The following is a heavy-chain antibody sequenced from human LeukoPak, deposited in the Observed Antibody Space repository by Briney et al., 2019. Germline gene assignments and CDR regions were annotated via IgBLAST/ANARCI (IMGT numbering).Heavy chain of an antibody. CDR3: ARDPGDYYGSGSSDAFDI. J-gene: IGHJ3*02. CDR2: IYGGGST. V-gene: IGHV3-53*01. Sequence: PGGSLRLSCAASGFTVNSNYMSWVPQAPGKGLEWGSVIYGGGSTIYADSVKGRSTISRDNSKNTLYLQMNSLRAEDTAVYYCARDPGDYYGSGSSDAFDIWGQGTMVTVSS. CDR1: GFTVNSNY. D-gene: IGHD3-10*01.